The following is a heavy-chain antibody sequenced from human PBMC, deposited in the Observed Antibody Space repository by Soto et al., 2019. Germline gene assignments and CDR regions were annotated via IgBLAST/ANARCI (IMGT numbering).Heavy chain of an antibody. D-gene: IGHD6-13*01. J-gene: IGHJ5*02. CDR1: GGSISSYY. Sequence: QVQLQESGPGLVKPSETLSLTCTVSGGSISSYYWSWIRQPPGKGLEWIGYIYYSGSTNYNPSLKSRVTISVDTSKNQFSLKLSSVTAADTAVYYCVRHATIIAAAGTNWFDPWGQGTLVTVSS. V-gene: IGHV4-59*08. CDR2: IYYSGST. CDR3: VRHATIIAAAGTNWFDP.